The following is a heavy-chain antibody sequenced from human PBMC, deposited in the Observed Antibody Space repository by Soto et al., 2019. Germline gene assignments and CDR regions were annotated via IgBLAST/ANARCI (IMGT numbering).Heavy chain of an antibody. CDR3: RRESNCCSSISCYPTRAEYFQH. CDR2: IIPIFGTE. Sequence: SVKVSCKASGCTFISYACSWVRQAPGQGLEWMGGIIPIFGTENYAQKFQGRVTITADKYTSTASMDLSSRRSDETAGYVLRRESNCCSSISCYPTRAEYFQHWGQGTLVTVSS. J-gene: IGHJ1*01. CDR1: GCTFISYA. D-gene: IGHD2-2*01. V-gene: IGHV1-69*06.